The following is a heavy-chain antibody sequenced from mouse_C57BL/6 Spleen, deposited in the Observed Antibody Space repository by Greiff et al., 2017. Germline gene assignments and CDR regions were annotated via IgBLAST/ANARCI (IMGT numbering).Heavy chain of an antibody. CDR2: ISGGGGNT. D-gene: IGHD4-1*01. V-gene: IGHV5-9*01. Sequence: EVQVVESGGGLVKPGGSLKLSCAASGFTFSSYTMSWVRQTPEKRLEWVATISGGGGNTYYPDSVKGRFTISRDNAKNTLYLQMSSLRSEDTALYYCARHTWVFAYWGQGTLVTVSA. J-gene: IGHJ3*01. CDR3: ARHTWVFAY. CDR1: GFTFSSYT.